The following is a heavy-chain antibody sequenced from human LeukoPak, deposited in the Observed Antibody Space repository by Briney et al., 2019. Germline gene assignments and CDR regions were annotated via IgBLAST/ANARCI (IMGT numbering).Heavy chain of an antibody. J-gene: IGHJ4*02. CDR2: INPDGSGK. Sequence: PGGSLILSCAASGFTFGNFWMSWVRQAPGKGLEWVANINPDGSGKYYVDFVKGRFTISRDNAKNSLYLQMNSLRAEDTAFYYCARDRGGYWGQGTLVTVSS. CDR3: ARDRGGY. CDR1: GFTFGNFW. V-gene: IGHV3-7*05. D-gene: IGHD3-16*01.